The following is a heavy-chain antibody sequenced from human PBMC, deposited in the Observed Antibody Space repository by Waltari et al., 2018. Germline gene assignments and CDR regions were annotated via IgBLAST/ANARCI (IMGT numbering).Heavy chain of an antibody. CDR2: IWFDGSDK. CDR3: AKDAFGNTYLDF. CDR1: GFTFSNFG. J-gene: IGHJ4*02. D-gene: IGHD2-2*02. Sequence: QVNLVESGGGVVQPGGSLRLSCATSGFTFSNFGMHWVRQAPGKGRGWVALIWFDGSDKFYADSVRGRFTISRDNSARTLYLDMDSLRLDDTAMYYCAKDAFGNTYLDFWGQGTLVTVSS. V-gene: IGHV3-30*02.